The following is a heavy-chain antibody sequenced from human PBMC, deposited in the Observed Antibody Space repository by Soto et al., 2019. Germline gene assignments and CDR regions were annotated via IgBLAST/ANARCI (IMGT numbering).Heavy chain of an antibody. J-gene: IGHJ4*02. Sequence: EVQLVESGGDLVQPGGSLRLSCAASGFTFSSYWMHWVRQAPGKGLVWVSGINSDGSNTRYADSVKGRFTISRDNAKNPLYLQMDSLRAEDTAVYYCAREDLHDHDPDYWGEGTLVAFSS. CDR3: AREDLHDHDPDY. D-gene: IGHD3-3*01. CDR2: INSDGSNT. V-gene: IGHV3-74*01. CDR1: GFTFSSYW.